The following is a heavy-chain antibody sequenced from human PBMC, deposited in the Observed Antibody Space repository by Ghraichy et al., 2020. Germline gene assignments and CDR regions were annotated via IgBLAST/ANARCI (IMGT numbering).Heavy chain of an antibody. CDR3: TTVTPQNDCSSTSCYTGHGDYYYHGMDV. V-gene: IGHV3-15*07. J-gene: IGHJ6*02. Sequence: GGSLRLSCAASGFTFSNAWMNWVRQAPGKGLEWVGRIKSKTDGGTTDYAAPVKGRFTISRDDSKNTLYLQMNSLKIEDTAVYYCTTVTPQNDCSSTSCYTGHGDYYYHGMDVWGQGTTVTVSS. D-gene: IGHD2-2*02. CDR2: IKSKTDGGTT. CDR1: GFTFSNAW.